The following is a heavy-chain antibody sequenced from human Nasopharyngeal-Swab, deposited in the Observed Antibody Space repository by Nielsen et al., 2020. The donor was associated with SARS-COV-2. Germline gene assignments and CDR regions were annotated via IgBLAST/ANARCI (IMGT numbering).Heavy chain of an antibody. J-gene: IGHJ4*02. CDR1: GGSFSGYY. CDR3: ARGRVGAKDY. D-gene: IGHD1-26*01. V-gene: IGHV4-34*01. CDR2: INHSGST. Sequence: SETLSLTCAVSGGSFSGYYWSWIRQPPGKGLEWIGEINHSGSTNYNPSLKSRVTISVDTSKNQFSLKLSSVTAADTAVYYCARGRVGAKDYRGQGTLVTVSS.